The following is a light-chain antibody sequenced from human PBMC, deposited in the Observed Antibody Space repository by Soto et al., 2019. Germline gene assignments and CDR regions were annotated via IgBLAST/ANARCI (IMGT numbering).Light chain of an antibody. CDR1: QSLLHCDGKTY. V-gene: IGKV2-29*01. CDR3: LQGIHRPAWT. J-gene: IGKJ1*01. CDR2: EVS. Sequence: DLVMTQTPLSLSVTPGQPASISCKSSQSLLHCDGKTYLFWYLQKTGQSPQLLIYEVSSRFSGVPERFSGSGPWTDFTLRISRVEAETVGVHYCLQGIHRPAWTFGQGTKVEIK.